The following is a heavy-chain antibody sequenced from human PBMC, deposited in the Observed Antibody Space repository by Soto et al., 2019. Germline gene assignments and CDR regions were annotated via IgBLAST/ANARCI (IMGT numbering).Heavy chain of an antibody. J-gene: IGHJ4*02. V-gene: IGHV3-64*02. CDR1: GFTFKTYY. CDR3: VRDLSGSLDY. CDR2: ISISGDST. Sequence: HPGGSLRLSCAASGFTFKTYYMHWVRQAPGKGPEYVSGISISGDSTFYADSVKGRFTISRDNAKNTLNLQMNSLRVEDTAVYYCVRDLSGSLDYWGLGTLVTVSS.